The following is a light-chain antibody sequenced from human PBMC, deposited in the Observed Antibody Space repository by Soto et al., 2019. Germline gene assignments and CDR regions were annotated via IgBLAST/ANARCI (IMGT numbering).Light chain of an antibody. V-gene: IGKV4-1*01. Sequence: DIVMTQSPDSLAVSLGERATINCKSSQSVLYSSNNKNYLAWYQQKPGQPPKLLIYWASTRESGVPDRLSGSGSGTDFTLTISSLQAEDVAVYYCQQYYITPLTFGQGTKVEIK. J-gene: IGKJ1*01. CDR2: WAS. CDR3: QQYYITPLT. CDR1: QSVLYSSNNKNY.